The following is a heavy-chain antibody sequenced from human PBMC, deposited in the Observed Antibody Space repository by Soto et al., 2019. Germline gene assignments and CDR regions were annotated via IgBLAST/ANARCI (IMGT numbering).Heavy chain of an antibody. V-gene: IGHV1-58*01. CDR1: GFIFSKSA. CDR2: IVVGSDNT. Sequence: QMELVQSGPEVRKPGTSVKVSCKASGFIFSKSALQWVRQARGQRLEWIGWIVVGSDNTNYAQKFQERVTITRDMSTSTAYMELSSLRSDDSAVYYCAAGSQYSSSWYLGSGMDVW. J-gene: IGHJ6*01. CDR3: AAGSQYSSSWYLGSGMDV. D-gene: IGHD6-13*01.